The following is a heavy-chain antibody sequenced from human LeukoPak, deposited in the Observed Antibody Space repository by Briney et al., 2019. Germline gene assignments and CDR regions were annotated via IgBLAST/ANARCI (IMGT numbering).Heavy chain of an antibody. CDR3: ARGHPGKFDY. D-gene: IGHD1-14*01. CDR2: IWYDGTNK. V-gene: IGHV3-33*01. Sequence: GGSLRLSCAASGFTFSSYHMHWVRQAPGKGLEWVAVIWYDGTNKYYADSVKGRFTISRDTSKNTLFLYMDSLRAEDTALYYCARGHPGKFDYWGQGTLVTVSS. CDR1: GFTFSSYH. J-gene: IGHJ4*02.